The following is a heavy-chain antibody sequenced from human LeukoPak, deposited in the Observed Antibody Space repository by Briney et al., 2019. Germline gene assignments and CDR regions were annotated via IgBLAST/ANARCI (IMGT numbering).Heavy chain of an antibody. CDR3: AKDKDCSGGSCYLPAY. D-gene: IGHD2-15*01. CDR1: GFTFSSYA. J-gene: IGHJ4*02. V-gene: IGHV3-23*01. CDR2: IGGSGGST. Sequence: GGSLRLSCAASGFTFSSYAMSWVRQAPGKGLEWVSAIGGSGGSTYYADSVKGRFTISRDNSKNTLYLQMNSLRAEDTAVYYCAKDKDCSGGSCYLPAYWGQGTLVTVSS.